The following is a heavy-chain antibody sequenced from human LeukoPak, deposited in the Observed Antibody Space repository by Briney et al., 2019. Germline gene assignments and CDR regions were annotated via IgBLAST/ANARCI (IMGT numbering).Heavy chain of an antibody. CDR3: ASDHLRGAYFDY. CDR1: GYTFTGHY. V-gene: IGHV1-2*06. Sequence: ASVKVSCKASGYTFTGHYMHWVRQAPGQGLEWMGRINPNSGGTNYAQKFQGRVTMTRDTSITTAYMELSRLRSDDTAVYFCASDHLRGAYFDYWGQGTMVTVSS. J-gene: IGHJ4*02. D-gene: IGHD1-26*01. CDR2: INPNSGGT.